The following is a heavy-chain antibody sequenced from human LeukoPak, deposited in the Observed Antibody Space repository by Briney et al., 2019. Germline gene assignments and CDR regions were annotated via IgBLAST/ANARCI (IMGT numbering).Heavy chain of an antibody. CDR1: GGSLSSGSYY. V-gene: IGHV4-61*01. D-gene: IGHD3-22*01. CDR2: IYYSGST. J-gene: IGHJ3*02. CDR3: ARFTMIEPDAFDI. Sequence: SETLSLTCTLSGGSLSSGSYYGRWIRQPPGKGLEWIGYIYYSGSTNYNPSLKSRVTISVDTSKNQFSLKLSSVTAADTAVYYCARFTMIEPDAFDIWGQGTMVTVSS.